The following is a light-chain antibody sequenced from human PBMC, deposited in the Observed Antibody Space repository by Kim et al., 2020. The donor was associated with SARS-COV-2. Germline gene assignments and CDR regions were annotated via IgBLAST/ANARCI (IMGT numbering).Light chain of an antibody. CDR3: QQYNNWST. V-gene: IGKV3-15*01. CDR2: GAS. CDR1: QSMSTN. J-gene: IGKJ4*01. Sequence: SVSPDERATHSCRASQSMSTNLACYQQKPGQAPRLHNYGASTRATGVPARFSGRGSGTEFTLTVSSLQSEDFAVYYCQQYNNWSTFGGGTKVDIK.